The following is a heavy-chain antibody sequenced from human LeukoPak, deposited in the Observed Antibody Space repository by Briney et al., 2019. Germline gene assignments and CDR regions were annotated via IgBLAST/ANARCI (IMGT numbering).Heavy chain of an antibody. Sequence: SETLSLTCTVSGGSISSYYWSWIRQPPGKGLEWIGYMHYSGSSNYNSSLKRRLIISLDTSKNQFSLILSSVTTADTAVYYCARGRYGSGSYYPDYWGQGTLVTVSS. CDR2: MHYSGSS. J-gene: IGHJ4*02. V-gene: IGHV4-59*01. CDR3: ARGRYGSGSYYPDY. D-gene: IGHD3-10*01. CDR1: GGSISSYY.